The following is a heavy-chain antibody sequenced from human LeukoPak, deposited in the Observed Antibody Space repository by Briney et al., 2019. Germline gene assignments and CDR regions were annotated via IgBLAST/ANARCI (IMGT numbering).Heavy chain of an antibody. V-gene: IGHV3-20*04. CDR2: INWNGGST. D-gene: IGHD6-13*01. CDR1: RLTFDDYG. J-gene: IGHJ4*02. Sequence: GGSLRLSCAVCRLTFDDYGMSWVRQAPGKGLEWVSGINWNGGSTGYADSVKGRFTISRDNAKNSLYLQMNSLRAEDTALYYCARTYSSSWYGAVDYWGQGTLVTVSS. CDR3: ARTYSSSWYGAVDY.